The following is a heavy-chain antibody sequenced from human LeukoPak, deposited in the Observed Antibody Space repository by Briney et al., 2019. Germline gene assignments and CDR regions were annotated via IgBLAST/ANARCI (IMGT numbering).Heavy chain of an antibody. D-gene: IGHD6-19*01. CDR3: ARDPPTITLAGNGNDY. CDR2: INWSGDSI. CDR1: GFTFDDFG. V-gene: IGHV3-20*04. Sequence: GGSLRLSCEASGFTFDDFGMSWVRQVPGKGLECVSGINWSGDSIYYVDSVKGRFTISRDNAKKSLYLQMNSLRAEDTAVYYCARDPPTITLAGNGNDYWGQGTLVTVSS. J-gene: IGHJ4*02.